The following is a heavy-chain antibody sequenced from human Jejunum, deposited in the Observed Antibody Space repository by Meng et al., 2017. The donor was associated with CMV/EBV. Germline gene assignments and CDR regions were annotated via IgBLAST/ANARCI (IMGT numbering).Heavy chain of an antibody. CDR1: YC. D-gene: IGHD3-3*02. V-gene: IGHV1-8*03. CDR2: MNPNSGYS. Sequence: YCFHWVRQAPGQGLEWMGWMNPNSGYSGYSQKFQGRVTSSRNTSITTAYMELNSLRSDDTAVYYCSRGGPIGIFGVVTQFYFDYWGQGTLVTVSS. J-gene: IGHJ4*02. CDR3: SRGGPIGIFGVVTQFYFDY.